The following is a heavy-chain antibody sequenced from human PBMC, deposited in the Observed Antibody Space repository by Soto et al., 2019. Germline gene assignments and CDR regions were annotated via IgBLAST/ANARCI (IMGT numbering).Heavy chain of an antibody. CDR2: IYYSGST. Sequence: SEPLSLTCTVSGGSISSGDYYWSWIRQPPGKGLEWIGYIYYSGSTYYNPSLKSRVTISVDTSKNQFSLKLSSVTAADTAVYYCARPWGIYSGRYLDAFDSWGQGTMVTVSS. CDR1: GGSISSGDYY. J-gene: IGHJ3*02. CDR3: ARPWGIYSGRYLDAFDS. V-gene: IGHV4-30-4*01. D-gene: IGHD1-26*01.